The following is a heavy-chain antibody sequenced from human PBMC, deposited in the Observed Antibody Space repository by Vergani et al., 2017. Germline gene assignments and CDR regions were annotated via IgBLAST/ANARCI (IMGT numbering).Heavy chain of an antibody. CDR2: IYYSGST. V-gene: IGHV4-59*01. Sequence: QVQLQQWGAGLLKPSETLSLTCTVSGGSISSYYWSWIRQPPGKGLEWIGYIYYSGSTNYNPSLKSRVTISVDTSKNQFSLKLSSVTAADTAVYYCARDSRLLGTYYYYGMDVWGQGTTVTVSS. CDR1: GGSISSYY. J-gene: IGHJ6*02. CDR3: ARDSRLLGTYYYYGMDV. D-gene: IGHD1-1*01.